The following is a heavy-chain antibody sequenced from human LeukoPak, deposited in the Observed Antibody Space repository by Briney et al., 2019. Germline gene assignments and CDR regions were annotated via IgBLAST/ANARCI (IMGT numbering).Heavy chain of an antibody. CDR3: ARGRDSPPYYYGSGPRRFDP. Sequence: GASVKVSCKASGYTFTGYYMHWVRQAPGQGLEWMGRINPNSGGTNYAQKSQGRVTMTRDTSISTAYMELSRLRSDDTAVYYCARGRDSPPYYYGSGPRRFDPWGQGTLVTVSS. J-gene: IGHJ5*02. CDR2: INPNSGGT. V-gene: IGHV1-2*06. CDR1: GYTFTGYY. D-gene: IGHD3-10*01.